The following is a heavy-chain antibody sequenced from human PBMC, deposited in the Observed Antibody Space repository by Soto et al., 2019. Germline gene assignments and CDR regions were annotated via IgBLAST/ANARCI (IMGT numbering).Heavy chain of an antibody. CDR2: ISSSSSYI. CDR1: GFTFSTYS. V-gene: IGHV3-21*01. CDR3: ARYDSSGYYWPYYYYGMDA. J-gene: IGHJ6*02. D-gene: IGHD3-22*01. Sequence: GGSLTLSCAASGFTFSTYSMNWVRQAPGKGLEWVSSISSSSSYIYYADSVKGRFTISRDNAKNSLYLQMNSLRAEDTAVYYYARYDSSGYYWPYYYYGMDAWGQGTTVTVSS.